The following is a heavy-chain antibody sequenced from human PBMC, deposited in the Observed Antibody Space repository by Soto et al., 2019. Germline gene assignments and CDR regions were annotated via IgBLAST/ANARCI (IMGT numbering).Heavy chain of an antibody. D-gene: IGHD2-15*01. CDR1: GFNFNSYT. V-gene: IGHV3-21*01. CDR2: ISSSGYI. CDR3: ARECSGGSCYPGMDV. Sequence: GGSLRLSCAASGFNFNSYTINWVRQAPGKRLEWLSSISSSGYIFSTDSVRGRFTISRDNAKNSVYLQINSLRAEDTAVYFCARECSGGSCYPGMDVWGQGTKVTVSS. J-gene: IGHJ6*02.